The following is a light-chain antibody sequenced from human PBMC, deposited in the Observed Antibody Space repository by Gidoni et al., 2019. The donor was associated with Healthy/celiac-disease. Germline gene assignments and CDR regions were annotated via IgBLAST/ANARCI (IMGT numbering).Light chain of an antibody. CDR3: QTWGTGLNWV. CDR2: LNSDGSH. CDR1: SGHSSYA. Sequence: QLVLTQSPSASASLGPSVKLTCTLSSGHSSYAIAWHQQQPEKGPRYLMKLNSDGSHSKGDGIPDRFSGSSSGAERYLTISSLQSEDEADYYCQTWGTGLNWVFGGGTKLTVL. V-gene: IGLV4-69*01. J-gene: IGLJ3*02.